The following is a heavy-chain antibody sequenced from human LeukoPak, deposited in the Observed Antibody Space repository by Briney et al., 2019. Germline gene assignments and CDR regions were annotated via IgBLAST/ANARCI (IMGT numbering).Heavy chain of an antibody. J-gene: IGHJ3*02. Sequence: ASVKVSCKASGYTFTSYFMHWVRQAPGQGLEWMGIINPSGGSTSYAQKFQGRVTMTRDMSTSTVYMELSSLRSEDTAVYYCAREYGIGLRSDAFDIWGQGTMVTVSS. CDR1: GYTFTSYF. D-gene: IGHD2-8*01. CDR3: AREYGIGLRSDAFDI. CDR2: INPSGGST. V-gene: IGHV1-46*01.